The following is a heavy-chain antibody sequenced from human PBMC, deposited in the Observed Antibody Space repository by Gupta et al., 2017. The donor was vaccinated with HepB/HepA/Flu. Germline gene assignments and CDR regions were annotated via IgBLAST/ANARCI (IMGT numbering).Heavy chain of an antibody. J-gene: IGHJ3*02. CDR2: ISAYNGDT. CDR1: YG. D-gene: IGHD3-10*01. Sequence: YGISWVRQAPGQGLEWMGWISAYNGDTNDAQKFQGRVTMTTDTSTITAYMELRIMRSDDTAVYYWATLGGVGKGFDIWGQGTMVPVSS. V-gene: IGHV1-18*04. CDR3: ATLGGVGKGFDI.